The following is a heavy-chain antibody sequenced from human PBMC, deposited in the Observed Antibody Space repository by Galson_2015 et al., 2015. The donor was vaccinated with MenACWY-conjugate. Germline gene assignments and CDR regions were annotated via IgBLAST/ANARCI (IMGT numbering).Heavy chain of an antibody. CDR2: IEPHSGGT. D-gene: IGHD6-19*01. J-gene: IGHJ4*02. CDR1: RYNLVGYY. CDR3: ARDAFEGIHLEGWGFDH. Sequence: SVKVSCKASRYNLVGYYIHWVRQAPGQGPEWMGWIEPHSGGTKYAQTFQDRVTMTRDTSISTAYMELRGLRSDDTAVYYCARDAFEGIHLEGWGFDHWGQGTLVTVSS. V-gene: IGHV1-2*02.